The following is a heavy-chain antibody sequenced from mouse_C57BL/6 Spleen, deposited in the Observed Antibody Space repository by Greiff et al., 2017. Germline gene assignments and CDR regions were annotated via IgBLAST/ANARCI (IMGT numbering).Heavy chain of an antibody. CDR1: GYTFTSYW. D-gene: IGHD2-13*01. J-gene: IGHJ2*01. V-gene: IGHV1-61*01. Sequence: QVQLQQPGAELVRPGSSVKLSCKASGYTFTSYWMDWVKQRPGQGLEWIGNIYPSDSETHYNQKFKDKATLTVDKSSSTAYMQLSSLTSEDSAVYYCARPAVDYTSPNDFDYWGQGTTLTVSS. CDR3: ARPAVDYTSPNDFDY. CDR2: IYPSDSET.